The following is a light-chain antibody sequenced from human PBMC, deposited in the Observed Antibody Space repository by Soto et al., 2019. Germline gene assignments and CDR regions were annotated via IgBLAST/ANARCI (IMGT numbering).Light chain of an antibody. CDR2: GNS. CDR3: QSYDSSLSVSV. J-gene: IGLJ1*01. V-gene: IGLV1-40*01. Sequence: QAVVTQPPSVSGAPGQRVTISCTGSSSNIGAGFDVHWYQQLPGTAAKLLIYGNSNRPSGVPDRFSGSKSGTSASLAITGLQAEDEADYYCQSYDSSLSVSVFGTGTKLTVL. CDR1: SSNIGAGFD.